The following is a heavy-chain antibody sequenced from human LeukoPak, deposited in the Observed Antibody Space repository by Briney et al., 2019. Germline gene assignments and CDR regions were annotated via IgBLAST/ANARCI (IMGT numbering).Heavy chain of an antibody. V-gene: IGHV3-7*01. Sequence: TGGSLRLSCAASGFTFSNYWMNWVRQAPGKGMEWVAIIEKDGSEILYVDSVKGRFTISRDSAKNSLYLQMNSLRAEDTAVYYCAAGAGWLIDWWGQGTLVTVSS. J-gene: IGHJ4*02. CDR2: IEKDGSEI. CDR1: GFTFSNYW. CDR3: AAGAGWLIDW. D-gene: IGHD6-19*01.